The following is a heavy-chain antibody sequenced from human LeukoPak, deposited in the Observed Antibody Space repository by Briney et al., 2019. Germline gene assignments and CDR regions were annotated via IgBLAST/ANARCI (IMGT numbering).Heavy chain of an antibody. V-gene: IGHV3-9*01. CDR3: ARDRDSGSYRGAFDY. Sequence: GRSLRLSCAASGFTFDDYAMHWVRQAPGKGLEWVSGISWNSGSIGYADSVKGRFTISRDNAKNSLYLQMNSLRAEDTAVYYCARDRDSGSYRGAFDYWGQGTLVTVSS. CDR1: GFTFDDYA. J-gene: IGHJ4*02. CDR2: ISWNSGSI. D-gene: IGHD1-26*01.